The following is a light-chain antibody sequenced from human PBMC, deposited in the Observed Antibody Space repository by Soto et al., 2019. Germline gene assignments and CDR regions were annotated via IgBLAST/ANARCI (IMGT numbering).Light chain of an antibody. CDR2: GNT. Sequence: QSVLTQPPSVSGAPGQRVTISCTGSSSNIGASYEVHWYQQLPGRAPKLLIYGNTNRPSGVPDRFSGSRSATSASLAISGLQVEDEADYYCHSYDISGSGFYVFGTGTKLTVL. V-gene: IGLV1-40*01. CDR1: SSNIGASYE. CDR3: HSYDISGSGFYV. J-gene: IGLJ1*01.